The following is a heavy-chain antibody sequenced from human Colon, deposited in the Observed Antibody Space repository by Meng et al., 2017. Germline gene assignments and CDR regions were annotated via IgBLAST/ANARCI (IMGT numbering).Heavy chain of an antibody. J-gene: IGHJ5*02. D-gene: IGHD6-19*01. CDR2: IYYSGTT. CDR1: GGSISNYY. Sequence: QVQLQDTGPGLGKPSDTLSLTCTVSGGSISNYYWSWIRQPPGKGLEWIGYIYYSGTTNYNPSLKSRVTISIDTSKNQFSLKLNSVTAADTAVYYCAGDSSGYNWLDPWGQGTLVTVSS. CDR3: AGDSSGYNWLDP. V-gene: IGHV4-59*01.